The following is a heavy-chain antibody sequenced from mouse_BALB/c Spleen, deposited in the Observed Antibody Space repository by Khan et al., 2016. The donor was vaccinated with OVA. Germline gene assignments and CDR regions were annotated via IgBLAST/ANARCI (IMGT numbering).Heavy chain of an antibody. CDR1: GFNIKDTY. CDR2: IDPANGNT. Sequence: EVQLQQSGAELVKPGASVKLSCTASGFNIKDTYMHWVKQRPEQGLEWIGRIDPANGNTKYDPKFQGKATIPADTSSNTAYLQLTSLPSEDTAVFYCTTIDAWGQGTTLTVSS. V-gene: IGHV14-3*02. CDR3: TTIDA. J-gene: IGHJ2*01.